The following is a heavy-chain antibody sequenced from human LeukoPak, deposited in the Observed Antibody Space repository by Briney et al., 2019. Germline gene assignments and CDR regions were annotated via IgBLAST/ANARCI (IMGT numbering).Heavy chain of an antibody. CDR1: GYSISSGYY. CDR2: IYHSGST. D-gene: IGHD3-16*02. J-gene: IGHJ4*02. V-gene: IGHV4-38-2*02. CDR3: ARHGPIDDYVWGSYRYPFDY. Sequence: SETLSLTCTVSGYSISSGYYWGWIRQPPGKGLEWIGSIYHSGSTYYNPSLKSRVTISVDTSKNQFSLKLSSVTAADTAVYYCARHGPIDDYVWGSYRYPFDYWGQGTLVTVSS.